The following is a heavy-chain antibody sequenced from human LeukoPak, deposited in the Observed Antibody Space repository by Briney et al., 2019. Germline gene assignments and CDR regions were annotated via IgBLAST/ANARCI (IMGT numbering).Heavy chain of an antibody. CDR3: ASTTNKYCSSTSCYDAFDI. J-gene: IGHJ3*02. CDR2: ISSSSSYI. D-gene: IGHD2-2*01. CDR1: GFTFSSYS. V-gene: IGHV3-21*01. Sequence: KSGGSLRLSCAASGFTFSSYSMNWVRQAPGKGLEWVSSISSSSSYIYYADSVKGRFTISRDNAKNSLYLQMNSLRAEDTAVYYCASTTNKYCSSTSCYDAFDIWGQGTMVTVSS.